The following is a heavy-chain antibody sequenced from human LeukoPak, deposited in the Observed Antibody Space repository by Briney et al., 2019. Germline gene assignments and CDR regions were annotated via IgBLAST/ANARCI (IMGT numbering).Heavy chain of an antibody. CDR2: INHDGRET. CDR1: GFNFRYFW. V-gene: IGHV3-7*01. CDR3: AKGYIIAGRQWYLDL. D-gene: IGHD6-13*01. Sequence: GGSLRLSCLGSGFNFRYFWMSWVRQAPGKGLEWVANINHDGRETYYADSVKGRFIISRDNAKDSLYLHMNSLRAEDAAVYYCAKGYIIAGRQWYLDLWGRGTLVGVSS. J-gene: IGHJ2*01.